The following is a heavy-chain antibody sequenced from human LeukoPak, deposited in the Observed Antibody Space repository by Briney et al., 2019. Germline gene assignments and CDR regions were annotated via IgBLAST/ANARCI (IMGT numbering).Heavy chain of an antibody. J-gene: IGHJ4*02. CDR1: GFIFSSYG. D-gene: IGHD6-13*01. V-gene: IGHV3-33*01. CDR2: IWFDRSNK. CDR3: ARGSYTSSWYGAFDY. Sequence: GGSLRLSCAASGFIFSSYGMHWVRQAPGRGLEWVAVIWFDRSNKYYADSVKGRFTISRDNSKNTLYLQMNSLRGEDTAVYYCARGSYTSSWYGAFDYWGQGTLVTVSS.